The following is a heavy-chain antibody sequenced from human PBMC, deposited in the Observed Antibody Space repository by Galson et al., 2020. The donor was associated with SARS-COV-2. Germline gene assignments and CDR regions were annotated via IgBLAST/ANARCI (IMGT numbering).Heavy chain of an antibody. CDR2: IYYSGGT. CDR1: GASIRGDYY. Sequence: SETLSLTCTVSGASIRGDYYWSWIRQPPGKGMEWIGYIYYSGGTFYNPSLKSRITISVDVSKNQFSLKLSSVTAADTAVYYCARVGNYDDPYPYYPLLDYWGRGTLVTVSS. CDR3: ARVGNYDDPYPYYPLLDY. D-gene: IGHD3-22*01. V-gene: IGHV4-30-4*01. J-gene: IGHJ4*02.